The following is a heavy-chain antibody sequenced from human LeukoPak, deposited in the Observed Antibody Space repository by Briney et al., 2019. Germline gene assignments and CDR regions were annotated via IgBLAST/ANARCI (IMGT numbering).Heavy chain of an antibody. Sequence: GGSLRLSCAASGFTFSDYYMGWIRQAPGKGLVWVSYISSSGSTIYYADSVKGRFTISRDNAKNSLYLQMNSLRAEDTAVYYCARDLTTLYYYYYYYMDVWGKGTTVTVSS. CDR3: ARDLTTLYYYYYYYMDV. J-gene: IGHJ6*03. CDR2: ISSSGSTI. CDR1: GFTFSDYY. V-gene: IGHV3-11*04. D-gene: IGHD1-1*01.